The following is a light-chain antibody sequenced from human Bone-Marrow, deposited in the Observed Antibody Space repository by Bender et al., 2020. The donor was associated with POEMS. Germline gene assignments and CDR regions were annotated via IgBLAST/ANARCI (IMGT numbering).Light chain of an antibody. CDR2: SSH. CDR3: AVWDDSRNGWV. V-gene: IGLV1-44*01. Sequence: QSVLTQPPSASGTPGQRVTISCSGGSSNIGAHAVNWYQHLPGTAPKLLIYSSHRRPSEVPDRFSGSLSGTSASLAISWLQSEDEADYYCAVWDDSRNGWVFGGGTTLTVL. J-gene: IGLJ3*02. CDR1: SSNIGAHA.